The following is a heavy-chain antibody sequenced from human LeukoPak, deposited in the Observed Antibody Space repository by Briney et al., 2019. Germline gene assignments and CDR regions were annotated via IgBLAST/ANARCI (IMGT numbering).Heavy chain of an antibody. CDR2: VYSGGSGST. CDR3: AHREATSWAHDY. CDR1: GFTVSNSY. J-gene: IGHJ4*02. D-gene: IGHD2-2*01. V-gene: IGHV3-53*01. Sequence: GGSLRLSCAASGFTVSNSYMSWVRQAPGQGLEWVSVVYSGGSGSTYYADSVKGRFTISTDNSKNTLNLQMNSLRAEDTAVYYCAHREATSWAHDYWGQGTLVTVSS.